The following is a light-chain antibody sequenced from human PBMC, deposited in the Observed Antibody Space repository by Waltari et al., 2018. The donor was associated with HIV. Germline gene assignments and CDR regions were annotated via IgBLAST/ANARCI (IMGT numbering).Light chain of an antibody. J-gene: IGLJ2*01. CDR2: YDS. CDR3: EVWDETRNRVV. CDR1: SLGTTR. Sequence: YVLTQPPSVSVAQGKTATITCEGDSLGTTRVPLYHQKSGPAPQLIIYYDSDRPPGIPERFSGSNSGSAATLTISRVEDGDEADYYCEVWDETRNRVVFGGGTKLFAL. V-gene: IGLV3-21*04.